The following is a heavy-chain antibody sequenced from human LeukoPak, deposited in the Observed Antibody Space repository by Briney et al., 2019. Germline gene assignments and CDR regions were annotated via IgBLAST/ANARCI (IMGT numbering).Heavy chain of an antibody. CDR3: AREETYGDYRWYAFDI. Sequence: GGSLRLSCAASGFTLSSYWMNWVRQAPGKGLEWVANIKQDGSEKYYVDSVKGRFTISRDNAKNSLYLQMNSLRAEDTAVYYCAREETYGDYRWYAFDIWGQGTMVTVSS. CDR1: GFTLSSYW. J-gene: IGHJ3*02. CDR2: IKQDGSEK. D-gene: IGHD4-17*01. V-gene: IGHV3-7*01.